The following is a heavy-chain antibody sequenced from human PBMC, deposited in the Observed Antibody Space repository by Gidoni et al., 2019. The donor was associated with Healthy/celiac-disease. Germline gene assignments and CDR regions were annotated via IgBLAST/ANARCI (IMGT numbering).Heavy chain of an antibody. Sequence: GAGLLKPSETLSLTCAVYGGSFSGYYWSWIRQPPGKGLEWIGEINHSGSPNYNPSLKSRVTISVDTSKTQFSLKLSSVTAADTAVYYCAATRGYRYYYYMDAWGKGTTVTVSS. D-gene: IGHD4-4*01. J-gene: IGHJ6*03. V-gene: IGHV4-34*01. CDR1: GGSFSGYY. CDR2: INHSGSP. CDR3: AATRGYRYYYYMDA.